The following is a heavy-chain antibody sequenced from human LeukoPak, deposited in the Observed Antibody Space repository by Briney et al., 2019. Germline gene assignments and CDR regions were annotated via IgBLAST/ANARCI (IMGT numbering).Heavy chain of an antibody. CDR1: GGSFSGYY. CDR3: ARGRPRVNDY. Sequence: PSETLSLTCAVYGGSFSGYYWSWIRQPPGKGLEWIGEINHSGSTNYNPSLKSRVTISVDTSKNQFSLKLSSVTAADTAVYYCARGRPRVNDYWGQGTLVTVSS. J-gene: IGHJ4*02. V-gene: IGHV4-34*01. D-gene: IGHD4-23*01. CDR2: INHSGST.